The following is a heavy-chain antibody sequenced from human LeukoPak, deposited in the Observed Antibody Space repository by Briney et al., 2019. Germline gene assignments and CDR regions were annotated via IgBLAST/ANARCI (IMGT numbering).Heavy chain of an antibody. CDR3: AREGRLRIRYFDY. CDR2: IHYSGGIT. Sequence: SETLSLTCTVSGGSISSYYWSWIRQPPGKGLEWIGYIHYSGGITYYNPSLKSRVTISVDTSKNQFSLKLSSVTAADTAVYYCAREGRLRIRYFDYWGQGTLVTVSS. D-gene: IGHD4-17*01. CDR1: GGSISSYY. J-gene: IGHJ4*02. V-gene: IGHV4-59*12.